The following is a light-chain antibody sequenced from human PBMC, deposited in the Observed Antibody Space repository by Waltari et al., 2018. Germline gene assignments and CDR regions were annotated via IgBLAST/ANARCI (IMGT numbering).Light chain of an antibody. CDR1: SSVIGAYNY. CDR3: CSFTSTSSWV. CDR2: DVN. V-gene: IGLV2-14*03. J-gene: IGLJ3*02. Sequence: HSALTQPASVSGSPGQSITISCPGTSSVIGAYNYVSWYQQHPGKAPKLIIFDVNNRPSGVSSRFSGSKSGNTASLTISGLQAEDEADFYCCSFTSTSSWVFGGGTKLTVL.